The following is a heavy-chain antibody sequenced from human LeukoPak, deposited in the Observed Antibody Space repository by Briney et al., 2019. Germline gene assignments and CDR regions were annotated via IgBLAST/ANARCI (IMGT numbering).Heavy chain of an antibody. CDR2: IRYDGSNK. D-gene: IGHD2-2*01. CDR3: AKDPKIGVVVVPAAMGLGLRNYYYYMDV. Sequence: GSLRLSCAASGFTFSSYGMHWVRQAPGKGLEWVAFIRYDGSNKYYADSVKGRSTISRDNSKNTLYLQMNSLRAEDTAVYYCAKDPKIGVVVVPAAMGLGLRNYYYYMDVWGKGTTVTVSS. J-gene: IGHJ6*03. CDR1: GFTFSSYG. V-gene: IGHV3-30*02.